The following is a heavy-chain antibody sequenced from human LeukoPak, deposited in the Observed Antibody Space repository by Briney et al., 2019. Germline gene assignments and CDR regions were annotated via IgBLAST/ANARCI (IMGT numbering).Heavy chain of an antibody. V-gene: IGHV3-53*01. CDR1: GFTVSSNY. D-gene: IGHD6-13*01. J-gene: IGHJ4*02. CDR2: IYSGGST. CDR3: ARGPYSSSWYLSIGFDY. Sequence: GGSLRLSCAASGFTVSSNYMSWVRQAPGKGLEWVSVIYSGGSTYYADSVKGRFTISRDNSKNTLYLQMNSLRAEDTAVYYCARGPYSSSWYLSIGFDYWGQGTLVTVSS.